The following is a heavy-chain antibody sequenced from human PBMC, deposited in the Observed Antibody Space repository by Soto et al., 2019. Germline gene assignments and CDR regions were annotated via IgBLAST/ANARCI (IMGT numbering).Heavy chain of an antibody. CDR1: GYTFSDFD. V-gene: IGHV1-8*01. CDR2: MNAKSGDT. J-gene: IGHJ6*02. Sequence: ASVKVSCKASGYTFSDFDINWLRHASGQGPEWMGWMNAKSGDTFFPQRVQGKFNMTWDTSLSTAYMEVGSLTSDDTAIYYCARGNPFNYAGFDVWGQGTTVTVSS. D-gene: IGHD3-16*01. CDR3: ARGNPFNYAGFDV.